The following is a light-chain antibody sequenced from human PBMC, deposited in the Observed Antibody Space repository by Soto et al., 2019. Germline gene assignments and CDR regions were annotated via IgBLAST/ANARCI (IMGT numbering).Light chain of an antibody. Sequence: QSVLTQPPSASGTPGQRVTISCSGSSSNIGSNTVNWYQQLPGTAPKLLIYSNSNRPSGVPDRFSGSKSGTSASLAITGLQAEDEADYFCQSYDSSLSGFYVFGTGTKGTVL. CDR3: QSYDSSLSGFYV. CDR1: SSNIGSNT. CDR2: SNS. J-gene: IGLJ1*01. V-gene: IGLV1-44*01.